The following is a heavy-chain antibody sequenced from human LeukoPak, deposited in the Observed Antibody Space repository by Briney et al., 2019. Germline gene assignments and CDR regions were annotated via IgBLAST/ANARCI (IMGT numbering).Heavy chain of an antibody. CDR2: IHPSDSAS. CDR3: ATRVGGALYSDF. J-gene: IGHJ4*02. Sequence: GESLKISRKGSTYTFSYYWIGWVRQMPGKGLEWMGIIHPSDSASRYSPSFQGQVTISVDKSINTAYLQWSSLKASDTAMYYCATRVGGALYSDFWGQGTLVTVSS. V-gene: IGHV5-51*01. D-gene: IGHD1-26*01. CDR1: TYTFSYYW.